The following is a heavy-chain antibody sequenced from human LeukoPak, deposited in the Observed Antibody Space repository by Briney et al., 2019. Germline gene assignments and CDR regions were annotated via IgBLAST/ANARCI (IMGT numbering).Heavy chain of an antibody. CDR2: IYPVDSST. D-gene: IGHD2-8*01. J-gene: IGHJ4*02. Sequence: GESLKISCKGSGYSFTTYWIGWVRQMPGKGLEWMGIIYPVDSSTKISPSFEGQVTISADKSTATAYLQWSSLKASDTAMYYCARPIHCTSGVCYDCWGQGTLVTVSS. V-gene: IGHV5-51*01. CDR1: GYSFTTYW. CDR3: ARPIHCTSGVCYDC.